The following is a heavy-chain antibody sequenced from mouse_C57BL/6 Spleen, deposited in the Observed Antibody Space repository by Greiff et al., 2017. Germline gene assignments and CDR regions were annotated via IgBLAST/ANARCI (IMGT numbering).Heavy chain of an antibody. V-gene: IGHV1-62-2*01. CDR1: GYTFTEYT. CDR2: FYPGSGSI. Sequence: VQVVESGAELVKPGASVKLSCKASGYTFTEYTIHWVKQRSGQGLEWIGWFYPGSGSIKYNEKFKDKATLTADKSSSTVYMELSRLTSEDSAVYFCARHEVGYYGSSYGFDYWGQGTTLTVSS. J-gene: IGHJ2*01. D-gene: IGHD1-1*01. CDR3: ARHEVGYYGSSYGFDY.